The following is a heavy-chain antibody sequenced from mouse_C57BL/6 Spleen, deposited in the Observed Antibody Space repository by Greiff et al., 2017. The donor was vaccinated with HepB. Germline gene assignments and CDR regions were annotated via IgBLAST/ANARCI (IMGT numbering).Heavy chain of an antibody. Sequence: VQLQQSGPELVKPGASVKMSCKASGYTFTDYNMHWVKQSHGKSLEWIGYINPNNGGTSYNQKFKGKATLTVNKSSSTAYMELRSLTSEDSAVYYCARGGRFLYYYAMDYWGQGTSVTVSS. J-gene: IGHJ4*01. CDR1: GYTFTDYN. CDR2: INPNNGGT. D-gene: IGHD3-3*01. V-gene: IGHV1-22*01. CDR3: ARGGRFLYYYAMDY.